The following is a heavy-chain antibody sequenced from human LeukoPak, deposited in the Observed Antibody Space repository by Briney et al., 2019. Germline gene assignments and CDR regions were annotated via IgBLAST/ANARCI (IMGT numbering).Heavy chain of an antibody. J-gene: IGHJ5*02. CDR1: SDSISSGNFH. CDR2: IYYSGST. D-gene: IGHD3-16*02. CDR3: ARNVRLGSGELSFAPFKNWFDP. V-gene: IGHV4-39*07. Sequence: SETLSLTCTVSSDSISSGNFHWGWIRQPPGKGLEWIGNIYYSGSTFYNPSLKSRVTISVDTSKNQFSLQLNSVTPEDTAVYYCARNVRLGSGELSFAPFKNWFDPWGQGTLVTVSS.